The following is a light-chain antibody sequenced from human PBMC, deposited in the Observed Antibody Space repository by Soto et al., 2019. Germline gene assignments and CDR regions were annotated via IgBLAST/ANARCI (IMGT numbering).Light chain of an antibody. CDR2: DIS. V-gene: IGKV3-20*01. CDR1: PSVVSKY. J-gene: IGKJ1*01. Sequence: ENVLTQSPGTLSLSPGERATLSCRASPSVVSKYLAWYQQKTGQAPRLLIYDISTRAAGIPDRFSGSGSGADFTLTISRLEPEDFAVYYCQRYDTSKTFGQGTKVEIK. CDR3: QRYDTSKT.